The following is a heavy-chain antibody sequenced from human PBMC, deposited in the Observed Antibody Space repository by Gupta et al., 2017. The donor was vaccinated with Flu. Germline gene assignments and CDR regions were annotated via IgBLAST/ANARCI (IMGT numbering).Heavy chain of an antibody. V-gene: IGHV1-18*01. J-gene: IGHJ4*02. D-gene: IGHD2-8*01. Sequence: VQLVQPGAEMKKPGASVKGPCKPSGYTFSDHGISWARQAPGQGLEWLGWISGYNDNTNYAQKLQGRVTMTTDTSASSAYMELRSLISDDTAVYYCARDRCVVLRATEFDYWGQGTLVTVSS. CDR2: ISGYNDNT. CDR1: GYTFSDHG. CDR3: ARDRCVVLRATEFDY.